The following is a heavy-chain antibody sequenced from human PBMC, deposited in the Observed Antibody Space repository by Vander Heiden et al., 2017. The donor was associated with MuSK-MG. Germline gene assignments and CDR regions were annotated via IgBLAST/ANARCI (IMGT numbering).Heavy chain of an antibody. CDR2: ISYYGSNK. J-gene: IGHJ6*03. Sequence: QVQLVESGGGVVQPGRSLRLSCAAPGFTFSSDAMHWVRQAPGKGLEWVAVISYYGSNKYYADSVKGRFTISRDNSKNTLYLQMNSLRAEDTAVYYCAREAYYDFWSGYFNYYYYMDVWGKGTTVTVSS. V-gene: IGHV3-30-3*01. CDR3: AREAYYDFWSGYFNYYYYMDV. CDR1: GFTFSSDA. D-gene: IGHD3-3*01.